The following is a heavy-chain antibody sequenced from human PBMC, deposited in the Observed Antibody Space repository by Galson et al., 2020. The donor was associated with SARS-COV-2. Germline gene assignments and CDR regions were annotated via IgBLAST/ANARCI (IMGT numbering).Heavy chain of an antibody. D-gene: IGHD1-1*01. CDR3: ARGTVADFYYYFHY. J-gene: IGHJ4*02. CDR1: GFTFCSYD. CDR2: IGTAGDT. V-gene: IGHV3-13*01. Sequence: GGSLRLSCAASGFTFCSYDMHWVRQATGKGLEWVSAIGTAGDTYYPGSVKGRFTISRENAKNSLYLQMNSLRAGDTAVYYCARGTVADFYYYFHYWGQGTLVTVSS.